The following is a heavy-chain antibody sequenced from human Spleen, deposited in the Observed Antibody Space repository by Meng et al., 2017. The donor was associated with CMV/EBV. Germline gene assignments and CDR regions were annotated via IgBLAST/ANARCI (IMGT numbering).Heavy chain of an antibody. CDR1: GFSIRRTTYY. CDR3: ARDPNYYGSGSQNWFDP. D-gene: IGHD3-10*01. J-gene: IGHJ5*02. Sequence: QLQLQQSGPGLVKPSGXLSLTCAVSGFSIRRTTYYWGWIRQPPGKGLEWIGNIYDTGTTYYNPSLKSRVTISVDMSKNQFSLNLSSVTAADTAIYYCARDPNYYGSGSQNWFDPWGQGTLVNVSS. V-gene: IGHV4-39*07. CDR2: IYDTGTT.